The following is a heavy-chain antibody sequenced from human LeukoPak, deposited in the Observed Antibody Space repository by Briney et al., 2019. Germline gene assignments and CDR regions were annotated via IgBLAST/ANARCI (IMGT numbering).Heavy chain of an antibody. V-gene: IGHV3-30*02. CDR2: IRYDGYNK. Sequence: PGGSLRLSCAASGFFFSSFGMYWVRQAPGKGLEWVAFIRYDGYNKYYADSVKGRFTISKDNSKNTLYLQMNSLRAEDTAGYYCAKDPRPGLIVGATGGDYWGQGTLVTVSS. CDR1: GFFFSSFG. D-gene: IGHD1-26*01. J-gene: IGHJ4*02. CDR3: AKDPRPGLIVGATGGDY.